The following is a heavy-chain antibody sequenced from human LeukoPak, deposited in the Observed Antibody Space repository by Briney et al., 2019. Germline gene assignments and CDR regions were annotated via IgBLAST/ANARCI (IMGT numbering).Heavy chain of an antibody. J-gene: IGHJ4*02. CDR2: ITSSGETT. CDR3: ARDRPNYYGANGHYYRRDGDY. CDR1: GFTFSIYA. V-gene: IGHV3-23*01. D-gene: IGHD3-22*01. Sequence: GGSLRLSCAASGFTFSIYAMSWVRQAPGKGLEWVSSITSSGETTYYAGSVKGQFTISRDNSKNQVYLQMNSLRAEDTAVYYCARDRPNYYGANGHYYRRDGDYWGQGTLVTVSS.